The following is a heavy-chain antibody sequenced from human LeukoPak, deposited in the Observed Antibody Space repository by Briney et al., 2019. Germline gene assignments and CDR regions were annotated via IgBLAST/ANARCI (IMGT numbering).Heavy chain of an antibody. J-gene: IGHJ6*03. CDR1: GFTFSSYS. D-gene: IGHD3-9*01. Sequence: GGSLRLSCAASGFTFSSYSMNWVRQVPGKGLEWVSYISSSSSTIYYADSVKGRFTISRDNAKNSLYLQMNSLRAEDTAVYYCARVLRYFDWLEGYYMDVWGKGTTVTVSS. V-gene: IGHV3-48*01. CDR3: ARVLRYFDWLEGYYMDV. CDR2: ISSSSSTI.